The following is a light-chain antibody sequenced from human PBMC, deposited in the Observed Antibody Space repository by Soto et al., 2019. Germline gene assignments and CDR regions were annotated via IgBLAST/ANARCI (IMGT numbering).Light chain of an antibody. Sequence: DIQMTQSPSTLSASVGDRVTITCRASQSSDSWLAWFQQKPGKAPKLLIYKASNLESEVPSRFSGSGSGTEFTLTISSLQPDDFATYYCPQYNGYSYTFGQGTKLEIK. CDR3: PQYNGYSYT. V-gene: IGKV1-5*03. J-gene: IGKJ2*01. CDR1: QSSDSW. CDR2: KAS.